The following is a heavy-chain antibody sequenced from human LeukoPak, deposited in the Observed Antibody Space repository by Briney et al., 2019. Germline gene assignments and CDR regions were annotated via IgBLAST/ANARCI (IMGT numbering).Heavy chain of an antibody. Sequence: PGGSLRLSCAASEFTLVRYAMNWVRQAPGKGLEWVSYISSSSFKIGYADSVKGRFTISRDNSKNSLYLQMDSLRAEDTAVYYCAKGDYYDSSGYPDYWGQGTLVTVSS. CDR1: EFTLVRYA. CDR3: AKGDYYDSSGYPDY. D-gene: IGHD3-22*01. V-gene: IGHV3-48*04. J-gene: IGHJ4*02. CDR2: ISSSSFKI.